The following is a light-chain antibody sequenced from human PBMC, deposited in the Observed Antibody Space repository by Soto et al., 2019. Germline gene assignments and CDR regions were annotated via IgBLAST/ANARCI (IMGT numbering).Light chain of an antibody. CDR1: SSDVGAYNF. V-gene: IGLV2-14*03. CDR3: SSFTRSNTAL. CDR2: DVS. Sequence: QSALTQPASVSGSPGQSITISCTGTSSDVGAYNFVSWYQHHPGKAPKLMIYDVSDRPSGVSNRFSGSKSGNTASLTISGLQAECEADYYCSSFTRSNTALFGGGTKLTVL. J-gene: IGLJ3*02.